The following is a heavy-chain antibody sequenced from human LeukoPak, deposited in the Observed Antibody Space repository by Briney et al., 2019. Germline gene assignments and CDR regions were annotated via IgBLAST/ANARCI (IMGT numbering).Heavy chain of an antibody. D-gene: IGHD6-6*01. CDR1: GYTFTSYD. V-gene: IGHV1-8*01. J-gene: IGHJ6*02. CDR2: MNPNSGNT. Sequence: VSVKVSCKASGYTFTSYDINWVRQATGQGLEWMGWMNPNSGNTGYAQKFQGRVTMTRNTSISTAYMELSSLRSEDTAVYYCARGSGSSFALYYYYGMDVWGQGTTVTVSS. CDR3: ARGSGSSFALYYYYGMDV.